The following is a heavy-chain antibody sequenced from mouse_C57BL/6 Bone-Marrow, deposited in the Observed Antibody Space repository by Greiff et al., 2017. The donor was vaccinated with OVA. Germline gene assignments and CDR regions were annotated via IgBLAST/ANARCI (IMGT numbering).Heavy chain of an antibody. CDR1: GFTFSDYG. V-gene: IGHV5-17*01. Sequence: EVQGVESGGGLVKPGGSLKLSCAASGFTFSDYGLHWVRQAPEKGLEWVAYLSRGSSTIYYADTVKGRFNLSRDNATNTPFMQLNSLRSEDTAMYYCARPGDYVGFAYWGQGTLVTVAA. J-gene: IGHJ3*01. CDR2: LSRGSSTI. D-gene: IGHD2-4*01. CDR3: ARPGDYVGFAY.